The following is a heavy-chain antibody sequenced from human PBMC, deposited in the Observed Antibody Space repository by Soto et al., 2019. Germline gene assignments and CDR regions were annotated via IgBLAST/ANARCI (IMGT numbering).Heavy chain of an antibody. D-gene: IGHD2-21*02. J-gene: IGHJ1*01. CDR1: GGYFSGYY. Sequence: SETLSLTCAVYGGYFSGYYWSWIRQPPGRGLEWIGEINHSGSTNYNPSLKSRVTISVDTSKNQFSLKLSSVTAADTAVYYCASPRGVTRKYFQHWGQGTLVTVSS. V-gene: IGHV4-34*01. CDR3: ASPRGVTRKYFQH. CDR2: INHSGST.